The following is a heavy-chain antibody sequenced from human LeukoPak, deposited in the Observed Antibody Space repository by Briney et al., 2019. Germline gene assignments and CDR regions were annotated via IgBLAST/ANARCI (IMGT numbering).Heavy chain of an antibody. J-gene: IGHJ6*03. D-gene: IGHD3-10*01. CDR1: GFTVSSNY. CDR2: IYSGGRT. Sequence: GGSLRLSCAASGFTVSSNYMSWVRQAPGKGLEWVSVIYSGGRTYYGDSVKGRFTFSRDNSKNTLYLQMNSLRAEDTAVYYCARVLSGRGSLYSYYYYMDVWGKGTTVTVSS. V-gene: IGHV3-53*01. CDR3: ARVLSGRGSLYSYYYYMDV.